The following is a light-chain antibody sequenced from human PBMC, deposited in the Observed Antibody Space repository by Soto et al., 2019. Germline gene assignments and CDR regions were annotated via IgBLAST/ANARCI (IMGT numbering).Light chain of an antibody. V-gene: IGKV4-1*01. CDR3: QQYYSPPWT. CDR2: RAS. Sequence: DIVMIQSPDSLAVSLGERATVNCKSSRSVLYSSNNENCLAWYQQKPGQPPKLLISRASTRESGVPDRFNGSGSGTDFSLTITSLQAEDVAFYYCQQYYSPPWTFGQGTKVEIK. J-gene: IGKJ1*01. CDR1: RSVLYSSNNENC.